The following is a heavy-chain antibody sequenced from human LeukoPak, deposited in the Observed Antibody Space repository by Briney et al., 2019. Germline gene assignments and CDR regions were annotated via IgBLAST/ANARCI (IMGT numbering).Heavy chain of an antibody. V-gene: IGHV1-69*06. CDR2: IIPIFGTA. D-gene: IGHD5-24*01. CDR3: ARGRSRDGCNPFDY. Sequence: SVKVSCKASGGTFSSYAISWVRQAPGQGLEWMGRIIPIFGTANYAQKFQGRVTITADKSTSTAYMELSSLRSEDTAVYYCARGRSRDGCNPFDYWGQGTLVTVSS. J-gene: IGHJ4*02. CDR1: GGTFSSYA.